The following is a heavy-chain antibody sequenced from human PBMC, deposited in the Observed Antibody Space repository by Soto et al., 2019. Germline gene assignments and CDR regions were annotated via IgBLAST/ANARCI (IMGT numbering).Heavy chain of an antibody. CDR1: GFALISFW. J-gene: IGHJ4*02. Sequence: EVQLVESGGDLVQPGWSLRLSCVASGFALISFWMTWVRQAPGKGLEWVAKIKGDGSEQNYVDSVRGRFTISRDNAKNSVYLQMNSLRVDDTAVYYCTRNQVKADYWGQGTLVTVSS. CDR3: TRNQVKADY. D-gene: IGHD3-22*01. V-gene: IGHV3-7*01. CDR2: IKGDGSEQ.